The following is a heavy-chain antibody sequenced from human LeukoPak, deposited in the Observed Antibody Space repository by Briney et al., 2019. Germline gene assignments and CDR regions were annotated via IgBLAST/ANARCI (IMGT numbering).Heavy chain of an antibody. D-gene: IGHD3-3*01. J-gene: IGHJ6*02. CDR3: AKEHNLTYYDFWSGYYVGEYGMDV. CDR2: ISGSGGST. V-gene: IGHV3-23*01. CDR1: GFTFSSYA. Sequence: PGGSLRLSCAASGFTFSSYAMSWVRQAPGKGLEWVSAISGSGGSTYYADSVKGRFTISRDNSKNTLYLQMNSLRSEDTAVYYCAKEHNLTYYDFWSGYYVGEYGMDVWGQGTTVTVSS.